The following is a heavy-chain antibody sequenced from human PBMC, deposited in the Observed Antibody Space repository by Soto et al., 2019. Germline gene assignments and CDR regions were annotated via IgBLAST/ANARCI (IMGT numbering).Heavy chain of an antibody. D-gene: IGHD2-2*02. CDR3: ARDPAIPSDYGMDV. V-gene: IGHV3-30-3*01. Sequence: QVQLVESGGGVVQPGRSLRLSCAASGFTFSSYAMHWVRQAPGKGLEWVAVISYDGSNKYYADSVKGRFTISRDNSKNTLYLQMNSLRAEDTAVYYCARDPAIPSDYGMDVWGHGTTVTVSS. J-gene: IGHJ6*02. CDR2: ISYDGSNK. CDR1: GFTFSSYA.